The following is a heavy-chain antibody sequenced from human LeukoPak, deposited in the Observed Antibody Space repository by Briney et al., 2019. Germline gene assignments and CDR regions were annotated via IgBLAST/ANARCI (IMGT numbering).Heavy chain of an antibody. Sequence: GGSLRLSCAASGFTFSSYEMNWVRQAPGKGLEWVSYISSSGSTIYYADSVKGRFTISRDNAKNSLYLQMNSLRAEDTAVYYCAREDWGYSSDWYKYWGQGTLVTVSS. J-gene: IGHJ4*02. D-gene: IGHD6-19*01. CDR1: GFTFSSYE. CDR3: AREDWGYSSDWYKY. CDR2: ISSSGSTI. V-gene: IGHV3-48*03.